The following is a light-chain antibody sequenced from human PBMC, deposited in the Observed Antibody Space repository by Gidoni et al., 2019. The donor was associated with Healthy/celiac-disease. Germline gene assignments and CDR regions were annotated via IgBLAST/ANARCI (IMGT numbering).Light chain of an antibody. V-gene: IGKV3-11*01. CDR2: DAS. Sequence: EIVLTQSPATLSLSPGERATLSCRARQSVSSYLAWSQQKPGQAPRLLIYDASNRATGIPARFSGSGSGTDFTLTISSLVPEDFAVYYCQQRSNWPLLTFGGGTKVEIK. CDR1: QSVSSY. CDR3: QQRSNWPLLT. J-gene: IGKJ4*01.